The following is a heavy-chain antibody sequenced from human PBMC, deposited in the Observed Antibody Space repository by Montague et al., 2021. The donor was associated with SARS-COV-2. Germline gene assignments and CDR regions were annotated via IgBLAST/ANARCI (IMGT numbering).Heavy chain of an antibody. Sequence: SLRLSCAASGFTFSSYGMHWVRQAPGKGLEWVAVTSYDGSNKYYADSVKGRFTISRDNSKNTLYLQMNSLRAEDTAVCYCAKGYSGSYYSPFDYWGQGTLVTVSS. CDR2: TSYDGSNK. D-gene: IGHD1-26*01. CDR3: AKGYSGSYYSPFDY. CDR1: GFTFSSYG. J-gene: IGHJ4*02. V-gene: IGHV3-30*18.